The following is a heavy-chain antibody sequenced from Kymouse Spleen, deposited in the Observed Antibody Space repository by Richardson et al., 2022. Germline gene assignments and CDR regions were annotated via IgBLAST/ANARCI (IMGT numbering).Heavy chain of an antibody. V-gene: IGHV3-9*01. D-gene: IGHD6-6*01. J-gene: IGHJ6*02. Sequence: EVQLVESGGGLVQPGRSLRLSCAASGFTFDDYAMHWVRQAPGKGLEWVSGISWNSGSIGYADSVKGRFTISRDNAKNSLYLQMNSLRAEDTALYYCAKARIAARPDEYYYGMDVWGQGTTVTVSS. CDR1: GFTFDDYA. CDR3: AKARIAARPDEYYYGMDV. CDR2: ISWNSGSI.